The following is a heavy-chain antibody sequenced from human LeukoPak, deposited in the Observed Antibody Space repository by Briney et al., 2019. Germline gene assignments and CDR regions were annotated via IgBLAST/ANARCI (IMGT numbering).Heavy chain of an antibody. V-gene: IGHV3-23*01. J-gene: IGHJ4*02. CDR1: GFTFSNYW. Sequence: EGSLRLSCAASGFTFSNYWMNWVRQAPGKGLEWVSAISGRDGSTYYADSVKGRFTISRDNSKNTLYLQMNSLRAEDTAVYYCAKIRFGEFKYFDYWGQGTLVTVSS. CDR2: ISGRDGST. D-gene: IGHD3-10*01. CDR3: AKIRFGEFKYFDY.